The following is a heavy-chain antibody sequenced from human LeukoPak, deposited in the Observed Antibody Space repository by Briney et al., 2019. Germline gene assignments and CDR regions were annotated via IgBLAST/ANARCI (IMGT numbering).Heavy chain of an antibody. CDR3: ARGLGYSSGWYYEWFDY. V-gene: IGHV1-18*01. Sequence: ASVKVSCKASGYTFTIYGISWVRQAPGQGLEWMGWISAYNGNTNYAQKLQGRVTMTTDTSTSTAYMELRSLRSDDTAVYYCARGLGYSSGWYYEWFDYWGQGTLVTVSS. J-gene: IGHJ4*02. D-gene: IGHD6-19*01. CDR1: GYTFTIYG. CDR2: ISAYNGNT.